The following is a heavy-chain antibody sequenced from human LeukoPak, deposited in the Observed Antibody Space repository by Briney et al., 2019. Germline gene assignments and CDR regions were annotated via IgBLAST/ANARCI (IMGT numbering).Heavy chain of an antibody. CDR1: GFTFSTYS. CDR2: ISSSSSYI. Sequence: GGSLRLSCAASGFTFSTYSMNWVRQAPGKGLERVSSISSSSSYIYYADSVKGRFTISRDHAKNTVDLQLNSLRAEDTAVYFCARGHSSGNSYDAFDMWGQGTKVTVSS. D-gene: IGHD3-22*01. J-gene: IGHJ3*02. CDR3: ARGHSSGNSYDAFDM. V-gene: IGHV3-21*01.